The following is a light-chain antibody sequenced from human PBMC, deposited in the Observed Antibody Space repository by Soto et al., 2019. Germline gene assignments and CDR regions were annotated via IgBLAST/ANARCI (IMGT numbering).Light chain of an antibody. V-gene: IGLV2-14*01. CDR3: SSYTSSSSYV. J-gene: IGLJ1*01. CDR2: EVS. CDR1: SSDVGGYSY. Sequence: QSALTQPASVSGSPGQSITISCTGTSSDVGGYSYVSWYQHDPGKAPKLIIFEVSNRPAGVSDRFSGSKSVNTASLTISGLQAEDEADYYCSSYTSSSSYVFGTGTKLTVL.